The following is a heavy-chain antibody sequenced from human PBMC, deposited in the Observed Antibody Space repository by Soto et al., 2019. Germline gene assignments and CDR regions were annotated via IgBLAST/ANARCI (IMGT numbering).Heavy chain of an antibody. J-gene: IGHJ4*02. Sequence: EVQQVESGGGLVEPGGSLRLSCAASGFTFSNAWMNWVRQAPGKGLEWIARIKSKAAGGTTDYAAPVKGRFTISRDDSTNTLYLQMNSLKTEDTALYYCITDLPSGHSDYFDYWGQGTLVTVSS. CDR2: IKSKAAGGTT. CDR3: ITDLPSGHSDYFDY. D-gene: IGHD5-12*01. CDR1: GFTFSNAW. V-gene: IGHV3-15*01.